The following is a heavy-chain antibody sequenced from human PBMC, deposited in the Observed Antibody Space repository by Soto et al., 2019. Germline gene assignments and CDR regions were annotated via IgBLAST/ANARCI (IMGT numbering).Heavy chain of an antibody. Sequence: QGLEWMGWISAYNGSTNYAQKLQGRVTMTTDTSTSTAYMELRSLRSDDTAVYYCATDMVPHMNYYDGMGICG. J-gene: IGHJ6*02. D-gene: IGHD2-2*01. CDR3: ATDMVPHMNYYDGMGI. CDR2: ISAYNGST. V-gene: IGHV1-18*01.